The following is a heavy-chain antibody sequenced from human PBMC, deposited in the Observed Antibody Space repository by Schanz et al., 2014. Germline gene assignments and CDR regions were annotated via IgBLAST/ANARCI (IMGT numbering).Heavy chain of an antibody. J-gene: IGHJ6*02. V-gene: IGHV3-66*01. D-gene: IGHD6-6*01. CDR2: MYINSGST. CDR3: AKGSMAARPLLPTDYYFYGTDI. Sequence: EVQLVESGGGLVQPGESLRLSRAVSGFTVNTNYMSWVRQAPGKGLEWISSMYINSGSTQYADSVKGRFIISRDSSKNTLFLQMNSLRAEDTAVYYCAKGSMAARPLLPTDYYFYGTDIWGQGTTVTVSS. CDR1: GFTVNTNY.